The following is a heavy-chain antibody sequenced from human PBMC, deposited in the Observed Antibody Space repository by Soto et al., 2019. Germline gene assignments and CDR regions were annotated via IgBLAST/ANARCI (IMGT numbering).Heavy chain of an antibody. J-gene: IGHJ5*02. D-gene: IGHD6-13*01. V-gene: IGHV1-8*01. Sequence: QVQLVQSGAEVKKPGASVKVSCKASGYTFTSYDINWVRQATGQGLEWMGWMNPNSGNTGYAQKFQGRVTMTRNTSRSTAYTELSSVRSEDTAVYYCARERSAAGTGWSDPWGQGTLVTVSS. CDR1: GYTFTSYD. CDR3: ARERSAAGTGWSDP. CDR2: MNPNSGNT.